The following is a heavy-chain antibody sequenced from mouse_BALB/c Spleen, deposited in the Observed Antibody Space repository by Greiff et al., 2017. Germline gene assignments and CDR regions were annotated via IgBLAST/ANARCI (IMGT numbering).Heavy chain of an antibody. D-gene: IGHD1-1*01. CDR3: ARDTVRLNYFDY. CDR1: GFTFSSYG. J-gene: IGHJ2*01. V-gene: IGHV5-6*01. Sequence: EVKLMESGGDLVKPGGSLKLSCAASGFTFSSYGMSWVRQTPDKRLEWVATISSGGSYTYYPDSVKGRFTISRDNAKNTLYLQMSSLKSEDTAMYYCARDTVRLNYFDYWGQGTTLTVSS. CDR2: ISSGGSYT.